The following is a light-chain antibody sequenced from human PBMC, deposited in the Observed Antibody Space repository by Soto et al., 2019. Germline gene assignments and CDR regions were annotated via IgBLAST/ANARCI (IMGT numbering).Light chain of an antibody. J-gene: IGKJ3*01. CDR1: QTVSSNY. V-gene: IGKV3-20*01. CDR2: GAS. Sequence: EIVLTQSPGTLSLSPGERATLSCRASQTVSSNYLAWYQQKPGQAPRVLIYGASSRFTGIPDRFSGSGSGTDFTLTISRLEPEDFAAYFCQQYGSSPFTFGPGTKVDIK. CDR3: QQYGSSPFT.